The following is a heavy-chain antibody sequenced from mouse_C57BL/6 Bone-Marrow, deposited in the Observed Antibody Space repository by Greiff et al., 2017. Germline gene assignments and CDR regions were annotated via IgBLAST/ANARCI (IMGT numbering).Heavy chain of an antibody. V-gene: IGHV1-69*01. D-gene: IGHD1-1*01. J-gene: IGHJ3*01. CDR1: GYTFTSYW. Sequence: QVQLQQPGAELVMPGASVKLSCKASGYTFTSYWMHWVKQRPGEGLEWIGEIDPSDSYTNYNQKFKGQSTLTVDKSSSTAYMQLSSLTSEDSAVYYCARSLITTVVATAWFAYWGQGTLVTVSA. CDR2: IDPSDSYT. CDR3: ARSLITTVVATAWFAY.